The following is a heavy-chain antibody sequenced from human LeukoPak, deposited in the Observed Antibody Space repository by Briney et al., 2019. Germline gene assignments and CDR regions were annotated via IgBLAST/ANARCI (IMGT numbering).Heavy chain of an antibody. V-gene: IGHV1-2*02. CDR2: INPKSGGT. Sequence: ASVKVSCKASGYTFTSYDINWVRQATGQGREWMGWINPKSGGTNYAQKFQGRVTMTRDTSISTAYMDMSSLRSDDTAVYYCARNLWFGESSDAFDMWGQGTMVTVSS. J-gene: IGHJ3*02. CDR3: ARNLWFGESSDAFDM. CDR1: GYTFTSYD. D-gene: IGHD3-10*01.